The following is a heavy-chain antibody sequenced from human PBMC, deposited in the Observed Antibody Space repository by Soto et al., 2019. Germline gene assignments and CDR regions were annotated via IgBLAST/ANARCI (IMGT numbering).Heavy chain of an antibody. Sequence: PGGSLRLSCAASGFPFSSHGMHWVRQGPGKGLEWVAIIWYDGSSKYYRDSVKGRFTISRDNSNNMLYLQMNSLRAEDTAVYYCARDRRVSGSYFDYWGQGTLVTVSS. CDR1: GFPFSSHG. J-gene: IGHJ4*02. CDR2: IWYDGSSK. V-gene: IGHV3-33*01. D-gene: IGHD1-26*01. CDR3: ARDRRVSGSYFDY.